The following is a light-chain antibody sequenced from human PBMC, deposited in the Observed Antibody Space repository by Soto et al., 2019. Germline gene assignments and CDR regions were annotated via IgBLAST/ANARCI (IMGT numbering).Light chain of an antibody. Sequence: EIVMTQSPATLSVSPGERATLSCRASQSISNNLAWYQQKPGQAPSLLFYGASNRASGVPARFSGSGSGTEFTLTISSLQPEDFASYYCQQYNSYSTFGQGTKVEIK. CDR3: QQYNSYST. CDR1: QSISNN. CDR2: GAS. J-gene: IGKJ1*01. V-gene: IGKV3-15*01.